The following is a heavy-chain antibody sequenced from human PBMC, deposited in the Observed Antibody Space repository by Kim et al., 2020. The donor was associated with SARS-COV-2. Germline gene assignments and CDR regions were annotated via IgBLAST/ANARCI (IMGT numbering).Heavy chain of an antibody. D-gene: IGHD4-17*01. CDR1: GGSISDRNYN. J-gene: IGHJ4*02. CDR2: IYYSGST. V-gene: IGHV4-39*01. CDR3: ARKDYVGFDY. Sequence: SETLSLTCTVFGGSISDRNYNWGWIRQPPGKGLEWIGSIYYSGSTFYSPSLKSRLTISVDTAKNQFSLKLSSVTAADTAVYYCARKDYVGFDYWGQGTRV.